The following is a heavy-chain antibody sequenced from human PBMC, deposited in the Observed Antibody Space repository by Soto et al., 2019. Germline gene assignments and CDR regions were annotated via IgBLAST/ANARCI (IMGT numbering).Heavy chain of an antibody. CDR1: GFNFSDHY. J-gene: IGHJ4*02. V-gene: IGHV3-11*05. Sequence: GGSLRLSCAASGFNFSDHYMNWIRQAPGKGLEWVSYISGSSRYTNFADSVKGRFTISRDNAKNTLYLQMNSLRAEDTAVYYCAKDSPADYWGQGTLVTVSS. CDR2: ISGSSRYT. CDR3: AKDSPADY.